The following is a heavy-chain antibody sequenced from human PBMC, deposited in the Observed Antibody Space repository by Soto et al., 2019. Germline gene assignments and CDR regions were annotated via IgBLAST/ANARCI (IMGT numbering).Heavy chain of an antibody. V-gene: IGHV3-23*01. J-gene: IGHJ6*02. CDR2: ISGSGGST. Sequence: VGSLRLSCASSVFTFSSYAMSCVRQSPGKWLEWVSAISGSGGSTYYSDSVKGRFTISRDNSKNTLYLQMNSLRAEETALDHCAKDSLFACRGGSCSYSSYEMEVWGQGASVAVSS. CDR3: AKDSLFACRGGSCSYSSYEMEV. CDR1: VFTFSSYA. D-gene: IGHD2-15*01.